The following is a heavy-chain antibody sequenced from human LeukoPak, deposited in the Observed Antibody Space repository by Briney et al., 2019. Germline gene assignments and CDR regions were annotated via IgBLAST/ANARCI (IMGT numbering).Heavy chain of an antibody. D-gene: IGHD4-17*01. Sequence: SETLSLTCTVSGGSISSYYWSWIRQPPGKGLEWIGYIYYSGSTNYNPSLESRVTISVDTSKNQFSLKLSSVTAADTAVYYCARRKLRLNWFDPWGQGTLVTVSS. V-gene: IGHV4-59*08. CDR1: GGSISSYY. CDR3: ARRKLRLNWFDP. CDR2: IYYSGST. J-gene: IGHJ5*02.